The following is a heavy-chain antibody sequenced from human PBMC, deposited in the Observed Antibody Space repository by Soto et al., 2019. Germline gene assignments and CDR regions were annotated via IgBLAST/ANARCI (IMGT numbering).Heavy chain of an antibody. CDR2: IIPIFGTA. CDR1: GGTFSSYA. D-gene: IGHD5-12*01. Sequence: GASVKVSCKASGGTFSSYAISWLRQDPGQGLEWMGGIIPIFGTANYAQKFQGRVTITADESTSTAYMELSSLRSEDTAVYYCARAIQDPSIVATTPGDYYYGMDVWGQGTTVTVSS. V-gene: IGHV1-69*13. J-gene: IGHJ6*02. CDR3: ARAIQDPSIVATTPGDYYYGMDV.